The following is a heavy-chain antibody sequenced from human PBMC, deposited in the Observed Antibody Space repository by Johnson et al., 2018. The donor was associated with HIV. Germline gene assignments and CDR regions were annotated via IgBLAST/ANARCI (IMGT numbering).Heavy chain of an antibody. CDR2: VSYDGTNE. CDR1: VFTFRSYG. D-gene: IGHD6-19*01. Sequence: QVQLVESGGGVVQPGRSLRLSCVASVFTFRSYGMHWVRQAPGKGLEWVAFVSYDGTNEFYADSVKGRFTVSRDNAKNTVYLQMNSLRTEDSALYYCAKDFGSGWADAFDIWGQGTGVTISS. J-gene: IGHJ3*02. V-gene: IGHV3-30*18. CDR3: AKDFGSGWADAFDI.